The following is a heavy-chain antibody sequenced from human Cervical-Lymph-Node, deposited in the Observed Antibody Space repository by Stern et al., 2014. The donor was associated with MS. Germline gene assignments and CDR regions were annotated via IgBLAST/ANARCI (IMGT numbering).Heavy chain of an antibody. CDR2: LYPGDSDP. CDR1: GYSFANFW. J-gene: IGHJ4*02. V-gene: IGHV5-51*03. CDR3: ARRGLGYDGADH. D-gene: IGHD3-16*01. Sequence: MQLVQSGAEVRKPGESLKISCKVSGYSFANFWIGWVRQVPGKGLEWMGILYPGDSDPRYSPSSQGQVPLSADESISTAYLQWSSLKASDTGIYYCARRGLGYDGADHWGQGALVTVSS.